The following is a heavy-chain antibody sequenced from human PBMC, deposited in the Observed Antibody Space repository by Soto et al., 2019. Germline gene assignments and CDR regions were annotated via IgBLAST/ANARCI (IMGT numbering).Heavy chain of an antibody. Sequence: ASVKVSCKASGYSFTCYGISWVRQAPGQGLEWMGWISAYNGNTNYAQKFQGRVTITADESTSTAYMELSSLRSEDTAVYYCARASSELLGASYYFDYWGQGTLVTVSS. CDR2: ISAYNGNT. CDR1: GYSFTCYG. J-gene: IGHJ4*02. V-gene: IGHV1-18*01. CDR3: ARASSELLGASYYFDY. D-gene: IGHD1-26*01.